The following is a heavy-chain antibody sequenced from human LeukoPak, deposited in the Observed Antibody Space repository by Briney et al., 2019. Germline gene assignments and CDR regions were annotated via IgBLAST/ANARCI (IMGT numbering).Heavy chain of an antibody. V-gene: IGHV3-30-3*01. CDR2: MSDDGINK. D-gene: IGHD4-23*01. J-gene: IGHJ4*02. Sequence: PGGSLRLSCAASGFTFSSYSMHWVRQAPGKGLEWVAVMSDDGINKYYADSVKGRFTISRDNSRNTLYLQMNSLRAEDTAVYYCARDYGGNSDFDYWGQGTLVTVSS. CDR3: ARDYGGNSDFDY. CDR1: GFTFSSYS.